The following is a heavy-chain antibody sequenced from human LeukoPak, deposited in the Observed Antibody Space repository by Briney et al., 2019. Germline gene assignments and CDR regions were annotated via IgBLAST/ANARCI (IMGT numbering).Heavy chain of an antibody. J-gene: IGHJ4*02. CDR1: GFELIHNG. D-gene: IGHD3-10*01. CDR3: ARVTYSFGSGRQDEFDY. CDR2: ISFYKGDT. V-gene: IGHV1-18*01. Sequence: ASVKVSCNASGFELIHNGISWVRQAPGQGLEWMGWISFYKGDTLYAQKFQETLTLTTDTSTGTAYMELRSLRSDDTALYYCARVTYSFGSGRQDEFDYWGQGSLVTVSS.